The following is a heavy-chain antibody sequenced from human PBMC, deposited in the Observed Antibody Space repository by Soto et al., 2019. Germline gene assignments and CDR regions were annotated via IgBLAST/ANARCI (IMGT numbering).Heavy chain of an antibody. J-gene: IGHJ4*02. Sequence: GGSLRLSCTASGFTFSRYDMHWVRQAPGKGLAWVAVTSSSERRKYYADSVKGRFTISRDNSKNTLFLQMDSLKFEDTAVYFCAKDVTGATPYWGQGTLVTVSS. CDR2: TSSSERRK. CDR3: AKDVTGATPY. CDR1: GFTFSRYD. D-gene: IGHD1-7*01. V-gene: IGHV3-30*18.